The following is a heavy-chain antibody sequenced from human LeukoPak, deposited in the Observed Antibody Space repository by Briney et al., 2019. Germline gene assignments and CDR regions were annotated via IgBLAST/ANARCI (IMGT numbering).Heavy chain of an antibody. D-gene: IGHD3-9*01. Sequence: GGSLRLPCAASGFTVSSNYMSWVRQAPGKGLEWVSVIYSGGSTYYADSVKGRFTISRDNSKNTLYLQMNSLRAEDTAVYYCAKGRAAGLRYFDWLLFFDYWGQGTLVTVSS. CDR3: AKGRAAGLRYFDWLLFFDY. J-gene: IGHJ4*02. CDR2: IYSGGST. V-gene: IGHV3-66*01. CDR1: GFTVSSNY.